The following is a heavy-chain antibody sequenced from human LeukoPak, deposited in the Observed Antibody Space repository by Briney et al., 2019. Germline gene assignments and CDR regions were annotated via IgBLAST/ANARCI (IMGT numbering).Heavy chain of an antibody. V-gene: IGHV3-11*01. CDR2: ISSSGSTI. CDR1: GFTFSDYY. Sequence: GGSLRLSCAASGFTFSDYYMSWIRQAPGKGLEWVSYISSSGSTIYYADSVKGRFTISRDNAKNSLYLQMTSLRAKDTALYYCARAPGYGSGSYSWGNWFDPWGQGTLVTASS. CDR3: ARAPGYGSGSYSWGNWFDP. J-gene: IGHJ5*02. D-gene: IGHD3-10*01.